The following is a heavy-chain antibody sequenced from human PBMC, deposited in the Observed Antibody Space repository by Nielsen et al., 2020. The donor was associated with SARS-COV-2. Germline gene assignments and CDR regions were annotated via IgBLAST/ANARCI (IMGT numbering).Heavy chain of an antibody. CDR2: ISSSSSTI. V-gene: IGHV3-48*01. CDR3: AKAPFGGVIGPFDY. J-gene: IGHJ4*02. D-gene: IGHD3-16*02. Sequence: WIRQPPGKGLEWVSYISSSSSTIYYADSVKGRFTISRDNSKNTLYLQMNSLRAEDTAVYYCAKAPFGGVIGPFDYWGQGTLVTVSS.